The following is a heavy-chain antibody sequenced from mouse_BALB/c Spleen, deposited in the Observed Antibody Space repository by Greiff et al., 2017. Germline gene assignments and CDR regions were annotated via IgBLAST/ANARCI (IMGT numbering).Heavy chain of an antibody. CDR1: GFSLTSYD. V-gene: IGHV2-9-2*01. CDR3: VRSTVVAYYYAMDY. Sequence: VKLMESGPGLVAPSQSLSITCTVSGFSLTSYDISWIRQPPGKGLEWLGVIWTGGGTNYNSAFMSRLSISKDNSKSQVFLKMNSLQTDDTAIYYCVRSTVVAYYYAMDYWGQGTSVTVSS. CDR2: IWTGGGT. D-gene: IGHD1-1*01. J-gene: IGHJ4*01.